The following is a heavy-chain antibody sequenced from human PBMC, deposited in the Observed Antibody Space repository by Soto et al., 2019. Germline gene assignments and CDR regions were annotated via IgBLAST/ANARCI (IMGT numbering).Heavy chain of an antibody. V-gene: IGHV1-69*06. CDR1: GGPFSSYA. D-gene: IGHD3-10*01. Sequence: QVQLEQSGAELKKPGSSVKVSCKASGGPFSSYAINWVRQAPGQGLGWMGGFTPIFGEPKYAQKFQGRVGITADIVTSTAYMVRSSLRSDDTAVYFCARGGISSIINWCDPWGEGTLVTVAS. CDR2: FTPIFGEP. CDR3: ARGGISSIINWCDP. J-gene: IGHJ5*02.